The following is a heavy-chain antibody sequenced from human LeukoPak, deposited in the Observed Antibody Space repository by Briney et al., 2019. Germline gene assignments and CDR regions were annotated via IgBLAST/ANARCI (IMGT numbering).Heavy chain of an antibody. Sequence: PGRSLRLSCAASGFTFDDYAMHWVRQAPGKGLEWVSGISWSSGSIGYADSVKGRFTISRDNAKNSLYLQMNSLRAEDTALYYCAKGPQWLVPYFDYWGQGTLVTVSS. D-gene: IGHD6-19*01. V-gene: IGHV3-9*01. CDR3: AKGPQWLVPYFDY. CDR2: ISWSSGSI. J-gene: IGHJ4*02. CDR1: GFTFDDYA.